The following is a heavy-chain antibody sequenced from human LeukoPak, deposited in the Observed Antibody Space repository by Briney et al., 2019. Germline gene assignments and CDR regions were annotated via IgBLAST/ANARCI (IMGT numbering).Heavy chain of an antibody. J-gene: IGHJ4*02. V-gene: IGHV3-21*01. CDR1: GFTFSSYS. CDR3: ARGGPAAMGMSNFDY. D-gene: IGHD2-2*01. CDR2: ISSSSSYI. Sequence: GRSLRLSCAASGFTFSSYSMNWVRQAPGKGLEWVSSISSSSSYIYYADSIKGRFTISRDNAKNSLYLQMNSLRAEDTAVYYCARGGPAAMGMSNFDYWGQGTLVTVSS.